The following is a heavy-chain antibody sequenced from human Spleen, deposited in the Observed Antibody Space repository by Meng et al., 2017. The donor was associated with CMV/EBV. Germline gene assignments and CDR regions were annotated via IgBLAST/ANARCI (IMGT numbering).Heavy chain of an antibody. D-gene: IGHD1-20*01. CDR2: INPNSGGT. CDR3: ARGPNWTYYYYYDMDV. CDR1: GYTFTGYY. Sequence: ASVKVSCKASGYTFTGYYMHWVRQAPGQGLEWMGWINPNSGGTNYAQKFQGRVTMTRDTSISTAYMELSRLRSDDTAVYYCARGPNWTYYYYYDMDVWGQGSTVTVSS. V-gene: IGHV1-2*02. J-gene: IGHJ6*02.